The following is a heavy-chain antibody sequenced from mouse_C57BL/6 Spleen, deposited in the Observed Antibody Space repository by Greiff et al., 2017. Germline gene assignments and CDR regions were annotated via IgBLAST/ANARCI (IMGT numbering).Heavy chain of an antibody. J-gene: IGHJ3*01. D-gene: IGHD1-2*01. V-gene: IGHV1-82*01. Sequence: VRLQQSGPELVKPGASVKISCKASGYAFSSSWMNWVKQRPGKGLEWIGRIYPGDGDTNYNGKFKGKATLTADKSSSTAYMQLSSLTSEDSAVYFCARSFDGPWFAYWGQGTLVTVSA. CDR3: ARSFDGPWFAY. CDR2: IYPGDGDT. CDR1: GYAFSSSW.